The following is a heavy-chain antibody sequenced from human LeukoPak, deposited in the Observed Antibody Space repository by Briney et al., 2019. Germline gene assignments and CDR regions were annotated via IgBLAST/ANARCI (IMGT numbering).Heavy chain of an antibody. D-gene: IGHD1-7*01. CDR2: ILWNSGSI. CDR3: DKDMRSCIIGTTFIVGVIGY. CDR1: GFTFDDYA. J-gene: IGHJ4*02. V-gene: IGHV3-9*03. Sequence: SLRLSCAASGFTFDDYAMHWVRQAARKGLEWVSGILWNSGSIGYADSVKGRFTISRDNAKNSLYLQMNSLRAEDMALDYCDKDMRSCIIGTTFIVGVIGYWGQGTLVTVAS.